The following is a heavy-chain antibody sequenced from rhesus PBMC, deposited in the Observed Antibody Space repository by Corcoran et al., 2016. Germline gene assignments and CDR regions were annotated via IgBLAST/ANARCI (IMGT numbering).Heavy chain of an antibody. Sequence: QVQLQESGPGLVKPSETLSLTCAVSGGSVSSSNWWSWIRQPPGKGREWIGYISGSSGSHYYNPSLKGRVTVSTDTSKNQFSLKVSSVTAADTAVYYCARGLLPDYWGQGVLVTVSS. CDR3: ARGLLPDY. CDR1: GGSVSSSNW. V-gene: IGHV4-65*01. J-gene: IGHJ4*01. D-gene: IGHD3-28*01. CDR2: ISGSSGSH.